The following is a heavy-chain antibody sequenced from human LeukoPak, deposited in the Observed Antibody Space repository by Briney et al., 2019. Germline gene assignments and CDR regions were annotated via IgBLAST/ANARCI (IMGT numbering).Heavy chain of an antibody. Sequence: GGSLRLSCAASGFTFSNAWMSWVRQAPGKGLEWVGRIKSKTDGGTTDYAAPVKGRFTISRDDSKNTLYLQMNSLKTEDTAVYYCTTDSLPRKLSVNPSGDYWGQGTLVTVSS. CDR2: IKSKTDGGTT. CDR3: TTDSLPRKLSVNPSGDY. D-gene: IGHD2/OR15-2a*01. J-gene: IGHJ4*02. CDR1: GFTFSNAW. V-gene: IGHV3-15*01.